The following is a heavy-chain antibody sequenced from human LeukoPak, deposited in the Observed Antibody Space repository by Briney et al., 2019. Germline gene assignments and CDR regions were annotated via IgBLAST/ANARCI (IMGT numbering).Heavy chain of an antibody. CDR2: INHSGST. V-gene: IGHV4-4*02. D-gene: IGHD6-19*01. Sequence: RTSETLSLTCTVSGGSISSSNWWSWIRQPPGKGLEWIGEINHSGSTNYNPSLKSRVTISVDTSKNQFSLKLSSVTAADTAVYYCVRGRYSSGWFKDKNWFDPWGQGIPVTVSS. CDR1: GGSISSSNW. CDR3: VRGRYSSGWFKDKNWFDP. J-gene: IGHJ5*02.